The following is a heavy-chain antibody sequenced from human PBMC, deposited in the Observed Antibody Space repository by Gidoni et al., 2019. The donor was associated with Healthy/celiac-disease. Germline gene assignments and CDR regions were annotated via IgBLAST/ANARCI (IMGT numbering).Heavy chain of an antibody. D-gene: IGHD3-10*01. Sequence: ESGGGLVQPGRSLRLSCTASGFTFGDYAMSWVRQAPGKGLEWVGFIRSKAYGGTTEYAASVKGRFTISRDDSKSIAYLQMNSLKTEDTAVYYCTRRGSGSYRSDPYWGQGTLVTVSS. CDR1: GFTFGDYA. J-gene: IGHJ4*02. CDR3: TRRGSGSYRSDPY. V-gene: IGHV3-49*04. CDR2: IRSKAYGGTT.